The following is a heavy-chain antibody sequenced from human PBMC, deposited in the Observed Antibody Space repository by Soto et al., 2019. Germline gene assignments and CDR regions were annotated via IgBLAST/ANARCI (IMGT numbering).Heavy chain of an antibody. J-gene: IGHJ4*02. CDR3: AREVSCSGGSCYRGNFDY. V-gene: IGHV3-33*01. D-gene: IGHD2-15*01. Sequence: PGGSLRLSCAASGFTFGIYAMHWVRQAPGKGLEWVAAVWYDGSNQYYGDSVKGRFTISRDNSKNTLSLQVNSLRAEDTAVYFCAREVSCSGGSCYRGNFDYWGPGTLVTAPQ. CDR1: GFTFGIYA. CDR2: VWYDGSNQ.